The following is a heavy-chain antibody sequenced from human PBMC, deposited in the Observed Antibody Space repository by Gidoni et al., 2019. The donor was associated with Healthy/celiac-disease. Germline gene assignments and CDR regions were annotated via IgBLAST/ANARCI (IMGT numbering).Heavy chain of an antibody. CDR3: ARDTAEKIYNWFDP. Sequence: EVQLVESGGGLVQPGGSLRLCCAASGFTFSSYWMSWGRQAPGKGLEWVANITQDGSEKYYVDSVKGRVTISRDNAKNSLYLQMNSLRAEDTAVYYCARDTAEKIYNWFDPWGQGTLVTVSS. J-gene: IGHJ5*02. D-gene: IGHD2-15*01. CDR2: ITQDGSEK. CDR1: GFTFSSYW. V-gene: IGHV3-7*01.